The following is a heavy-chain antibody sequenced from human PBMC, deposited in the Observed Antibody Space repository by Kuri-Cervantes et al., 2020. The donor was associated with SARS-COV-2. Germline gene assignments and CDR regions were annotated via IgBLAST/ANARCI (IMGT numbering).Heavy chain of an antibody. V-gene: IGHV1-2*02. CDR3: ARALGSSGYQTWYWLDP. J-gene: IGHJ5*02. D-gene: IGHD3-22*01. CDR1: GYTFTGYY. Sequence: GGSLRLSCKASGYTFTGYYMHWVRQAPGQGLEWMGWINPNSGGTNYAQKFQGRVTMTRDTSISTAYMELSRLRSDDTAVYYCARALGSSGYQTWYWLDPWGQGTLVTVSS. CDR2: INPNSGGT.